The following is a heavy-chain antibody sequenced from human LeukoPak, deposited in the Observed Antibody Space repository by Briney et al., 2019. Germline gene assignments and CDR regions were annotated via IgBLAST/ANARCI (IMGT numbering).Heavy chain of an antibody. V-gene: IGHV4-38-2*02. Sequence: EASETLSLTCTVSGYPISSGYYWGWIRQPPGKGLEWIGSIYHSGSTYYNPSLKSRVTISVDTSKNQFSLKLSSVTAADTAVYYCARDKDRIQLWPRDYYYYMDVWGKGTTVTLSS. CDR2: IYHSGST. D-gene: IGHD5-18*01. CDR3: ARDKDRIQLWPRDYYYYMDV. J-gene: IGHJ6*03. CDR1: GYPISSGYY.